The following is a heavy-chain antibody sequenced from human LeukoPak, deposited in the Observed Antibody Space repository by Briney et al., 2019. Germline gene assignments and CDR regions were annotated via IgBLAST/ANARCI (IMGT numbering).Heavy chain of an antibody. CDR1: GGSISSSSYY. D-gene: IGHD4-17*01. Sequence: SETLSLTCTVSGGSISSSSYYWGWIRQPPGKGLEWIGSIYYSGSTYYNPSLKSRVTISVDTSKNQFSLKLSSVTAADTAVYYCARTTVTYYSWFDPWGQGTLVTVSS. CDR3: ARTTVTYYSWFDP. CDR2: IYYSGST. J-gene: IGHJ5*02. V-gene: IGHV4-39*07.